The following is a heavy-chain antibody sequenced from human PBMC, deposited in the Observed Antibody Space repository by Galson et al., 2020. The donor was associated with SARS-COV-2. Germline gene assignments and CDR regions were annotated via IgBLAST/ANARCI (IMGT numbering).Heavy chain of an antibody. J-gene: IGHJ6*03. D-gene: IGHD2-15*01. CDR2: ISSSSSYI. CDR3: ARQWWTHYYMDV. Sequence: GESLKISCAASGFTFSSYTVNWVRQAPGKGLEWVSSISSSSSYIYYADSVKGRFSISRDNAKKSLYLQMNSLRAEDTAVYYCARQWWTHYYMDVWGKGTTVTISS. V-gene: IGHV3-21*01. CDR1: GFTFSSYT.